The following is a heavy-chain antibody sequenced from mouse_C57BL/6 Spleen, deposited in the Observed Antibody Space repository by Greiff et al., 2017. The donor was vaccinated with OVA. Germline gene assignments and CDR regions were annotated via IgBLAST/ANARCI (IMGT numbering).Heavy chain of an antibody. D-gene: IGHD1-1*01. J-gene: IGHJ2*01. CDR2: IYPGDGDT. CDR3: ARTLLTVVNDYFDY. CDR1: GYAFSSYW. Sequence: QVQLQQSGAELVKPGASVKISCKASGYAFSSYWMNWVKQRPGKGLEWIGQIYPGDGDTNYNGKFKGKATLTADKSSSTAYMQLSSLTSEDSAVYFCARTLLTVVNDYFDYWGQGTTLTVSS. V-gene: IGHV1-80*01.